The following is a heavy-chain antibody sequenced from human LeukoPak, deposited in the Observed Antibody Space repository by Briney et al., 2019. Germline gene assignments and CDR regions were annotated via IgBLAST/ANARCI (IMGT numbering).Heavy chain of an antibody. CDR2: INHSGST. CDR1: GGSFCVSY. V-gene: IGHV4-34*01. Sequence: PETLSLTCAVSGGSFCVSYWSGSREPLRKGLEWGGEINHSGSTNYNPSLRRRDTISVDTSKNQYSLNLSSVSAAYTAVYNCARGKYRLIYYYTYYMDVWGKGTTVTVSS. D-gene: IGHD1-1*01. CDR3: ARGKYRLIYYYTYYMDV. J-gene: IGHJ6*03.